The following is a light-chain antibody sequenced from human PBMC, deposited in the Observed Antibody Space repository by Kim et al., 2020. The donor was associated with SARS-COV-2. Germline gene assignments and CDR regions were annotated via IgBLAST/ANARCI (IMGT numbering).Light chain of an antibody. CDR2: AAS. Sequence: SVGYSVTTTGRASQGSCHYFAWYQQKPGEAPKLLIYAASTLQFGVSTRFSGSGSGTEFTLTISDRQPEDVATYYCQKYDTAPWTFGHGTKVDIK. CDR1: QGSCHY. J-gene: IGKJ1*01. V-gene: IGKV1-27*01. CDR3: QKYDTAPWT.